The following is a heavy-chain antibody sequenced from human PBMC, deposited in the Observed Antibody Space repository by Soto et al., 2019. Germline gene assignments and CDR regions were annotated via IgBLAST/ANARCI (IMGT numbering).Heavy chain of an antibody. Sequence: QVQLVQSGAEVKKPGSSVKVSCTASGGTFSSYAISWVRQAPGQGLEWMGGIIPIFGTANYAQKFQGRVTITADESTSTVDMELSSLSFGDTAVNYCARAGASGSEIGYWGQGTRVSVPS. CDR3: ARAGASGSEIGY. CDR1: GGTFSSYA. V-gene: IGHV1-69*01. CDR2: IIPIFGTA. J-gene: IGHJ4*02. D-gene: IGHD3-10*01.